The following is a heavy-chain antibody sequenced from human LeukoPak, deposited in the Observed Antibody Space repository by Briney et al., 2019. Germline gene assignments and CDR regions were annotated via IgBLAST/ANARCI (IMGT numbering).Heavy chain of an antibody. CDR1: GFTFSSYS. CDR3: ARVSGSYYLVGY. V-gene: IGHV3-48*04. D-gene: IGHD1-26*01. CDR2: ISSSSTI. J-gene: IGHJ4*02. Sequence: GGSLRLSCAASGFTFSSYSMNWVRQAPGKGLEWVSYISSSSTIYYADSVKGRFTISRDNAKNSLYLQMNSLRAEDTAVYYCARVSGSYYLVGYWGQGTLVTVSS.